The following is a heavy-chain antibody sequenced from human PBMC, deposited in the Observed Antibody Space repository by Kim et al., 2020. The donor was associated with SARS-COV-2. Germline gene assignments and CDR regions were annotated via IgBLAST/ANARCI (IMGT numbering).Heavy chain of an antibody. V-gene: IGHV1-69*01. CDR1: GGTFGAYA. CDR2: IIPILDTV. Sequence: KVSCKPSGGTFGAYAINWVRQAPVQVLEWMGGIIPILDTVNYAQKFQGRVRISADDSTSTAYLELSGLSSEDTAVYFCAIANLPLSDGMHVWGQGTT. J-gene: IGHJ6*02. D-gene: IGHD7-27*01. CDR3: AIANLPLSDGMHV.